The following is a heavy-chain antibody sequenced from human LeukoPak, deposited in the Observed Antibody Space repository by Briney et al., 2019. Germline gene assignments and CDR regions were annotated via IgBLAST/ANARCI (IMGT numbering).Heavy chain of an antibody. CDR1: GFTVSSNY. CDR3: AQDQGLWSFDS. Sequence: PGGSLRLSCAASGFTVSSNYMSWVRQAPGKGLERVSVIYSGGSTYYADSVKGRFTISRDNSKNTLYLQMNSLRAEDTAIYYCAQDQGLWSFDSWGQGTLVTVSS. V-gene: IGHV3-53*01. CDR2: IYSGGST. J-gene: IGHJ4*02. D-gene: IGHD5-18*01.